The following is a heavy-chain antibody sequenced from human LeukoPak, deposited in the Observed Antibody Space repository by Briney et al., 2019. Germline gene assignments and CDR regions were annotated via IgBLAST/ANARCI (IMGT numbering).Heavy chain of an antibody. CDR1: GFTFSSYA. CDR3: ARDLSYSLEY. D-gene: IGHD3-10*01. J-gene: IGHJ4*02. V-gene: IGHV3-7*01. CDR2: IKQDGSEK. Sequence: GGSLRLSCAASGFTFSSYAMSWVRQAPGKGLEWVANIKQDGSEKYYVDSVKGRFTISRDNAKNSLYLQMNSLRAEDTAVYYCARDLSYSLEYWGQGTLVTVSS.